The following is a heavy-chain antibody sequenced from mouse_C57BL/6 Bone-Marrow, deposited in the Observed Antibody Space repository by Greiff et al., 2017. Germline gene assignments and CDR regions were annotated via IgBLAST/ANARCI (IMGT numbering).Heavy chain of an antibody. J-gene: IGHJ2*01. Sequence: EVKLVESGGGLVQPGGSLTLSCAASGFTFSDYYMYWVRQTPEKRLEWVAYISNGGGSTYYPDTVKGRFTISRNNAKNTLYLQMSRLKSEDKAMYYCARRGFYYYGSSFDYWGQGTTLTVSS. CDR1: GFTFSDYY. CDR2: ISNGGGST. D-gene: IGHD1-1*01. CDR3: ARRGFYYYGSSFDY. V-gene: IGHV5-12*01.